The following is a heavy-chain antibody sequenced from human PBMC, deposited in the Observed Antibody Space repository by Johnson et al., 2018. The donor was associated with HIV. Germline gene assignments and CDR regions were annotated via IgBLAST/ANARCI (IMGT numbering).Heavy chain of an antibody. J-gene: IGHJ3*02. CDR1: GFTFSDSY. CDR3: AKDMGYDSSGDGAFDI. CDR2: ISGSDGAI. D-gene: IGHD3-22*01. Sequence: QVHLVESGGGWVKPGGSLSLSCAASGFTFSDSYMNWIRQAPGKGLEWVSYISGSDGAIWYADSVKGRFTISRDNAKNSLYLQMNSLRAEDTALYYCAKDMGYDSSGDGAFDIWGQGTMVTVSS. V-gene: IGHV3-11*01.